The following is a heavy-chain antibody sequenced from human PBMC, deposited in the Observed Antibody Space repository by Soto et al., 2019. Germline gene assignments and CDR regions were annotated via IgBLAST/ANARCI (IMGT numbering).Heavy chain of an antibody. Sequence: GGPLRLSSELSGFNSRVNVVSSLRHSPRTGLEWGSTLGGADGGTYYAAAVKGRFTISRDNSKATLYLQMNNLRAEDTALYYCAKGGVIANFGGVIVPYYFDSWGKGAPVTV. V-gene: IGHV3-23*01. CDR2: LGGADGGT. D-gene: IGHD3-16*02. CDR3: AKGGVIANFGGVIVPYYFDS. J-gene: IGHJ4*02. CDR1: GFNSRVNV.